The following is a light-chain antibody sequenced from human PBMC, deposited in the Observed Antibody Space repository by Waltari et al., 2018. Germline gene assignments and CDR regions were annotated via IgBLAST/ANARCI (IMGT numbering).Light chain of an antibody. CDR1: SSDVCAFTY. CDR3: CSYAGDYKVV. CDR2: GVH. J-gene: IGLJ2*01. Sequence: QSALTQPRSVSGSPGPSVTISCTGTSSDVCAFTYSTWYQQHPGRAPKLMIYGVHERPSGVPDRFSGSKSANTASLTISGLQAEDEADYFCCSYAGDYKVVFGGGTKLTVL. V-gene: IGLV2-11*01.